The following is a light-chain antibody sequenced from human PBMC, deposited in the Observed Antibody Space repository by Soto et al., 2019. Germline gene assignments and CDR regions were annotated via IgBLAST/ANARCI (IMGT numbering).Light chain of an antibody. J-gene: IGLJ2*01. V-gene: IGLV2-8*01. CDR1: SSDVGGYNY. CDR3: SSYAGSNGVV. Sequence: QSALTQPPSASGSPGQSVTISCTGTSSDVGGYNYVSWYQQHPGKAPKFMIYEVSKRPSGVPDRFSGSKSGNTASLTVSGLQDEDEADYYCSSYAGSNGVVFGGGTKLTVL. CDR2: EVS.